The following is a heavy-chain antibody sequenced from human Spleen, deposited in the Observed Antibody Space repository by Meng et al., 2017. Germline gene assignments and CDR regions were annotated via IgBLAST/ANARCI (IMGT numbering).Heavy chain of an antibody. CDR3: ARGGGLYGGKLYCFDY. V-gene: IGHV4-59*01. D-gene: IGHD4-23*01. CDR2: IFYSGST. Sequence: SETLSLTCSVSGGSINTYYWSWIRQPPGKGLEWIGYIFYSGSTNYNPSLKSRVTISVDTSKNQFSLKLSSVTAADTAVYYCARGGGLYGGKLYCFDYWGQGTLVTVSS. CDR1: GGSINTYY. J-gene: IGHJ4*02.